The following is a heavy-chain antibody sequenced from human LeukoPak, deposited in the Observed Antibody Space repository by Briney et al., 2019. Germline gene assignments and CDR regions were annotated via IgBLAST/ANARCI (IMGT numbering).Heavy chain of an antibody. CDR1: GGSISGYY. CDR2: IFYIGNT. D-gene: IGHD3-16*02. CDR3: ARGLSFDAFDI. V-gene: IGHV4-59*01. Sequence: SETLSLTCTVSGGSISGYYCSWIRQPPGKGLEWIGYIFYIGNTNYNPSLKSRVTISVDTSKNQFSLKLSSVTAADTAVYYCARGLSFDAFDIWGQGTMVTVSS. J-gene: IGHJ3*02.